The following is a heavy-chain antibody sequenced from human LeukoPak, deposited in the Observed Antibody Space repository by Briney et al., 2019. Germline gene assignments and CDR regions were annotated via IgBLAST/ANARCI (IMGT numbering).Heavy chain of an antibody. Sequence: GGSLKLSCAASGFTVSSNYMSWVRQAPGKGLEWVSVIYSGASTYYADSAKGRFTISRDNSKNSLYLQMNGLRAEDTAVYYCAREELAPNYYGLDVWGQGTTVTVSS. CDR2: IYSGAST. J-gene: IGHJ6*02. CDR3: AREELAPNYYGLDV. CDR1: GFTVSSNY. V-gene: IGHV3-66*01. D-gene: IGHD2-15*01.